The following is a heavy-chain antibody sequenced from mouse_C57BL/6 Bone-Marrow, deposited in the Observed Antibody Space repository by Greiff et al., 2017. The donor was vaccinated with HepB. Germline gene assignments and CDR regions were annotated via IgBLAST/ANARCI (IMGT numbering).Heavy chain of an antibody. J-gene: IGHJ4*01. CDR1: GFTFSSYA. CDR3: AREGGYAMDY. Sequence: DVKLQESGGGLVKPGGSLKLSCAASGFTFSSYAMSWVRQTPEKRLEWVATISDGGSYTYYPDNVKGRCTISRDNAKNNLYLQMSHLKSEDTAMYYCAREGGYAMDYWGQGTSVTVSS. CDR2: ISDGGSYT. V-gene: IGHV5-4*01.